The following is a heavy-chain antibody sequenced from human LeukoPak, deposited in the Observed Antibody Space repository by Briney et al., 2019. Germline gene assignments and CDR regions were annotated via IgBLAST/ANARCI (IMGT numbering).Heavy chain of an antibody. CDR3: ARYDAAAGHEAFDI. CDR1: GGSISSYY. CDR2: IYYSGST. Sequence: SETLSLTCTVSGGSISSYYWSWIRQPPGKGLEWIGYIYYSGSTNYNPSLKSRVTISVDTSKNQFSLKLSSVTAADTAVYYCARYDAAAGHEAFDIWGQGTMVTVSS. V-gene: IGHV4-59*01. J-gene: IGHJ3*02. D-gene: IGHD6-13*01.